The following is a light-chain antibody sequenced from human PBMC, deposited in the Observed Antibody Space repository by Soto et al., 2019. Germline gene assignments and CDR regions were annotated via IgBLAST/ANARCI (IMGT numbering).Light chain of an antibody. CDR2: DAS. Sequence: AIQLTQSPSSLSASVGNRVTITCRASQGISSSLAWYQQKPGKAPNLLIYDASRLESGVPSRFSGSGSGTEFTLTISSLQPDDSATYYCQQFNDYPTTFGQGTKLEI. J-gene: IGKJ2*01. CDR1: QGISSS. CDR3: QQFNDYPTT. V-gene: IGKV1D-13*01.